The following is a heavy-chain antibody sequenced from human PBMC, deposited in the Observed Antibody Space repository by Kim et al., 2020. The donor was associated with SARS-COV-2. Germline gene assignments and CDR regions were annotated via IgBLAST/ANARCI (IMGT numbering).Heavy chain of an antibody. CDR3: RFTPFHY. Sequence: SETLSLTCTVSGGSISSSSYYWGWIRQPPGKGLLWFGSFYYIGSSYYYPSLKIPVTISVYSSNHPFSLYLFSFTAAHTSVFYCRFTPFHY. D-gene: IGHD2-15*01. V-gene: IGHV4-39*01. CDR1: GGSISSSSYY. J-gene: IGHJ4*01. CDR2: FYYIGSS.